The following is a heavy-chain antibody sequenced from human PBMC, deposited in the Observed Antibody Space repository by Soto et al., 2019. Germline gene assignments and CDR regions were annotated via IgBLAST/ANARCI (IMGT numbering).Heavy chain of an antibody. CDR2: IKSKTDGGTT. J-gene: IGHJ4*02. Sequence: EVQLVESGGGLVKPGGSLRLSCAASGLTFSNAWMNWVRQAPGKGLEWVGRIKSKTDGGTTDYAAPVKGRFTISRDDSKNTLYLQMNSLKTEDTAVYYCTTAWYYYDSSGYYAFDYWGQGTLVTVSS. D-gene: IGHD3-22*01. V-gene: IGHV3-15*07. CDR3: TTAWYYYDSSGYYAFDY. CDR1: GLTFSNAW.